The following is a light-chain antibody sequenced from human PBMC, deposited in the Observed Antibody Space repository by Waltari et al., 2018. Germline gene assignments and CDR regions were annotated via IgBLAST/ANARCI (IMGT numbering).Light chain of an antibody. J-gene: IGKJ1*01. V-gene: IGKV1-39*01. Sequence: DIQMTQSPSSLSASVGDRVTITCRASQSISSYLNWYQQKPGKAPKLLIYAASSLQSGVPSRFSGSGSGTDFTLTISCLQSEDFATYYCQQYHTYPWTFGQGTKVEI. CDR2: AAS. CDR1: QSISSY. CDR3: QQYHTYPWT.